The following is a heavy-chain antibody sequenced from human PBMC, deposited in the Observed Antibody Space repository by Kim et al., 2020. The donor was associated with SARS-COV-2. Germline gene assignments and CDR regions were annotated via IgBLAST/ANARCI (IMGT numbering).Heavy chain of an antibody. Sequence: TNNPTLKSRVTITVDTSKNQFSLKLGSVTAADTAVYYCAGGFGQWLPYYYWGQGTLVTVSS. D-gene: IGHD6-19*01. J-gene: IGHJ4*02. V-gene: IGHV4-34*01. CDR3: AGGFGQWLPYYY.